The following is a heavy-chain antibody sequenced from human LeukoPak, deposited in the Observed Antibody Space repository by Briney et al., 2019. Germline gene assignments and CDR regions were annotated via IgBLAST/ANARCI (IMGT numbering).Heavy chain of an antibody. CDR2: ISGSGGNT. CDR3: AKRRGLELLYYYYMDV. Sequence: PGGSPRLSCAASGFTFSSYAMSWVRQAPGRGLEWVSTISGSGGNTYYADSVKGRFTISRDNSKNTLYLQMNSLRAEDTAVYYCAKRRGLELLYYYYMDVWGKGTTVTVSS. CDR1: GFTFSSYA. D-gene: IGHD1-7*01. J-gene: IGHJ6*03. V-gene: IGHV3-23*01.